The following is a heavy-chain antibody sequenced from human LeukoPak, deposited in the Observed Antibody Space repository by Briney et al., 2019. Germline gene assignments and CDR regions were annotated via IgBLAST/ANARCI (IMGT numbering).Heavy chain of an antibody. Sequence: GGSLRLSCAASGLTFSDYWMTWVRQAPGKGLEWVANIKHHGSEKNYADSVKGRFTISRDNAKNSLYLQLNSLRAEDTAVYYCARESGGDLGEAFDIWGQGTMVTVS. J-gene: IGHJ3*02. CDR1: GLTFSDYW. V-gene: IGHV3-7*01. D-gene: IGHD1-26*01. CDR3: ARESGGDLGEAFDI. CDR2: IKHHGSEK.